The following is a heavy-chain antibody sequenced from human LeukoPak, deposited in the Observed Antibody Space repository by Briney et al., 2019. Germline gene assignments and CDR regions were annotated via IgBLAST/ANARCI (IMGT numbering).Heavy chain of an antibody. CDR1: GGTFSSYA. CDR2: IIPIFGTA. J-gene: IGHJ4*02. V-gene: IGHV1-69*13. D-gene: IGHD2-2*01. CDR3: ARLGDSDIVVVPAAPRDY. Sequence: GASVKVSCKASGGTFSSYAISWVRQAPGQGLEWMGGIIPIFGTANYAQKFQGRVTITADESTSTAYMELSSLRSEDTAVYYCARLGDSDIVVVPAAPRDYWGQGTLVTVSS.